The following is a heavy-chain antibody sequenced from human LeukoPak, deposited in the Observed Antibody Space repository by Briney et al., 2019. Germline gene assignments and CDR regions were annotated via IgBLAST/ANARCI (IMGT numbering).Heavy chain of an antibody. CDR1: GFTFGDYA. V-gene: IGHV3-23*01. D-gene: IGHD1-26*01. CDR3: AKGASGSYHSPYDY. J-gene: IGHJ4*02. Sequence: GGSLRLSCTASGFTFGDYAMSWFRQAPGKGLEWVSDISVSGGSTYYADSVKGRFTISRDNSKNTLYLQVNSLRAEDTAVYYCAKGASGSYHSPYDYWGQGTLVTVSS. CDR2: ISVSGGST.